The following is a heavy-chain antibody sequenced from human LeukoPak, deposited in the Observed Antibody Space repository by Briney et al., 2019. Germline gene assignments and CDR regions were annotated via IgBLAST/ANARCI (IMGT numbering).Heavy chain of an antibody. CDR3: ARDRRPSSGYFNDAFDI. V-gene: IGHV3-20*04. J-gene: IGHJ3*02. Sequence: GGSLRLSCAASGFTFDDYGMSWVRQAPGKGLEWVSGINWNGGSTGYADSVKGRFTISSDNAKNSLYLQMNSLRAEDTALYYCARDRRPSSGYFNDAFDIWGQGTMVTVSS. D-gene: IGHD3-22*01. CDR2: INWNGGST. CDR1: GFTFDDYG.